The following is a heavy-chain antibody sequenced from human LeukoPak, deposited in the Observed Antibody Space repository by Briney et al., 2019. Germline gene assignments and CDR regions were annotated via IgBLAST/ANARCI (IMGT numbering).Heavy chain of an antibody. CDR2: INYSGTT. D-gene: IGHD2-15*01. V-gene: IGHV4-59*01. CDR1: GGSISSYY. J-gene: IGHJ3*02. Sequence: SETLSLTCTVSGGSISSYYWSWIRQPPGKRLEWIGYINYSGTTNYNPSLKSRVTMSVDTSKNQCSLKLTSVTAADTAVYYCATGQYCSGNRCYSGTFDIWGQGTMVSVSS. CDR3: ATGQYCSGNRCYSGTFDI.